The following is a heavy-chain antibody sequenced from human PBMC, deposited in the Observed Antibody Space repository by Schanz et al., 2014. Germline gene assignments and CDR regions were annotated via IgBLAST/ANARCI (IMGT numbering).Heavy chain of an antibody. Sequence: EVQLVESGGGLVQPGGSLRLSCTASGFTFSSYAMSWVRQAPGKGLEWVSAISGSGGSTYYADSVKGRFTISRDNAKNTLYLQMNSLRAEDTAVYYCAKGRFGELSAFDIWGRGTMVTVSS. J-gene: IGHJ3*02. CDR1: GFTFSSYA. V-gene: IGHV3-23*04. CDR3: AKGRFGELSAFDI. D-gene: IGHD3-10*01. CDR2: ISGSGGST.